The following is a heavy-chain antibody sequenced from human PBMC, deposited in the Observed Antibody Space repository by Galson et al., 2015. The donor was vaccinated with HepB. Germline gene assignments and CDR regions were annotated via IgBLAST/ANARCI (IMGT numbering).Heavy chain of an antibody. CDR1: GFNFSPFE. V-gene: IGHV3-48*03. J-gene: IGHJ6*02. CDR3: AKEKKDTAMAHHYYYYGMDV. Sequence: SLRLSCAASGFNFSPFEMNWVRQAPGKGLEWISYISGSSSTIYYADSVRGRFTISRDNAKNSLYLQMNNLRAEDTAVYYCAKEKKDTAMAHHYYYYGMDVWGQGTTVTVSS. D-gene: IGHD5-18*01. CDR2: ISGSSSTI.